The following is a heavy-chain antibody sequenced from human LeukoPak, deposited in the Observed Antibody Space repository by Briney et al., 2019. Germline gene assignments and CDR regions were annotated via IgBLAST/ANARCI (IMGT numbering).Heavy chain of an antibody. V-gene: IGHV4-4*09. CDR2: IHSSGTT. Sequence: SETLSLTCTVSGDSISGYYWSWIRQTPGRGLEWIACIHSSGTTNYNPSLKSLVTMSVDTSKNQFSLRLPSVTAADMAVYFCARGYFDTRHSSNPFDYWGQGALVTVSS. CDR3: ARGYFDTRHSSNPFDY. J-gene: IGHJ4*02. D-gene: IGHD3-22*01. CDR1: GDSISGYY.